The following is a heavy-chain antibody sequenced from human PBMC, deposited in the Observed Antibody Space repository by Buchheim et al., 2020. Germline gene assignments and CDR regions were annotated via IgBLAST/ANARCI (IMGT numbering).Heavy chain of an antibody. J-gene: IGHJ4*02. Sequence: QVQLQESGPGLVKPSETLSLTCTVSGGSISSYYWSWIRQPPGKGLEWIGYIYYSGSTNYNPSLKSRVTISVDTSKNQFSLKPSSVTAADTAVYYCARVATIFGVVSIYYFDYWGQGTL. V-gene: IGHV4-59*01. D-gene: IGHD3-3*01. CDR2: IYYSGST. CDR1: GGSISSYY. CDR3: ARVATIFGVVSIYYFDY.